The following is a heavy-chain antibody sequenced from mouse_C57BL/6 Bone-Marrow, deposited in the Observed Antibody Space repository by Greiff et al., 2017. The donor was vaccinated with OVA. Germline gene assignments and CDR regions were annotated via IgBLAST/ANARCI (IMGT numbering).Heavy chain of an antibody. CDR3: ARYIPFYDYDEGYYFDY. CDR1: GFTFTDYY. J-gene: IGHJ2*01. D-gene: IGHD2-4*01. V-gene: IGHV7-3*01. Sequence: EVKLMESGGGLVQPGGSLSLSCAASGFTFTDYYMSWVRQPPGKALEWLGFIRNKAHGYTTEYSASVKGRFTISRDNSQSILYLQMNALRAEDRATYYFARYIPFYDYDEGYYFDYWGQGTALTVSS. CDR2: IRNKAHGYTT.